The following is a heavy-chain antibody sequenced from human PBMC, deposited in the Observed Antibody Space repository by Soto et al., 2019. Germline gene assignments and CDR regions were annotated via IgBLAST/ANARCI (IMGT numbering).Heavy chain of an antibody. Sequence: QVQLQQWGAGLVKPSETLSLSCAVYGQSFSGHSWAWIRQPPGKGLEWIGVINESGSTYYNPSLKSRVTSSTETSKNQFSLKLSSVSAADTAAYFCARGSGIVALPGELEDVNYDYWGQGTLVNVSS. CDR2: INESGST. D-gene: IGHD1-1*01. V-gene: IGHV4-34*01. CDR3: ARGSGIVALPGELEDVNYDY. J-gene: IGHJ4*02. CDR1: GQSFSGHS.